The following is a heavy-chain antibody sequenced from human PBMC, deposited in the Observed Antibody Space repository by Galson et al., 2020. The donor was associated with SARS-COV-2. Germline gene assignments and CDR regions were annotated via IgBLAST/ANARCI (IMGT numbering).Heavy chain of an antibody. Sequence: GGSLRLSCAASGFSFDNYAMNWVRQAPGKGLEWVSSISGSGGSIWYADSVKGRFTVSRDKSKNTLSLEMKSLRAEDTAVYYCAKCGISSDRDSSGGCNWFDPWGQGTLVTVSS. V-gene: IGHV3-23*01. CDR1: GFSFDNYA. CDR2: ISGSGGSI. D-gene: IGHD3-22*01. J-gene: IGHJ5*02. CDR3: AKCGISSDRDSSGGCNWFDP.